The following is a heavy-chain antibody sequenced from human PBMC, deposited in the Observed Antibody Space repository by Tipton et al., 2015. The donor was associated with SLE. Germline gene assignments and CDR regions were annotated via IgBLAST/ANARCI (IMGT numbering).Heavy chain of an antibody. CDR1: GFTFGSYG. CDR2: ISYDRSDK. CDR3: ARDNSGYHLFDY. D-gene: IGHD3-22*01. J-gene: IGHJ4*02. V-gene: IGHV3-33*01. Sequence: QVQLVQSGGGVVQPGRSLRLSCAASGFTFGSYGMHWVRQAPGKGPEWVALISYDRSDKYYADSVKGRFTISRDNTKNTLNLEMNSLRAEDTAVYYCARDNSGYHLFDYWGQGTLVTVSS.